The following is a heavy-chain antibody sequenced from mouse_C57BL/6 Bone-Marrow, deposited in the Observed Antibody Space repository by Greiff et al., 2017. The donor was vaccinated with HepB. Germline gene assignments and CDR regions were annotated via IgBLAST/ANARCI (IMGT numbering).Heavy chain of an antibody. V-gene: IGHV1-52*01. D-gene: IGHD1-1*01. CDR1: GYTFTSYW. Sequence: VQLQQPGAELVRPGSSVKLSCKASGYTFTSYWMHWVKQRPIQVLEWIGNIEPSDSETHYNQKFKDKATLTVDKSSSTAYMQLSSLTSEDSAVYYCARGMVYYGSSYENYWGQGTTLTVSS. J-gene: IGHJ2*01. CDR2: IEPSDSET. CDR3: ARGMVYYGSSYENY.